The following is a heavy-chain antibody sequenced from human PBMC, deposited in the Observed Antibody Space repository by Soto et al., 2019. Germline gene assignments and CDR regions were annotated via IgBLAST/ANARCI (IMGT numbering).Heavy chain of an antibody. Sequence: EVQMVESGGGLVKPGGSLRLSCAASGFTFSSYSMNWVGQAPGKGLEWVSSISSSSSYIYYADSVKGRFTISRDNAKNSLYLQMNSLRAEDTAVYYCASGRDGYNWGWGQGTLVTVSS. D-gene: IGHD1-1*01. CDR2: ISSSSSYI. CDR1: GFTFSSYS. V-gene: IGHV3-21*01. CDR3: ASGRDGYNWG. J-gene: IGHJ4*02.